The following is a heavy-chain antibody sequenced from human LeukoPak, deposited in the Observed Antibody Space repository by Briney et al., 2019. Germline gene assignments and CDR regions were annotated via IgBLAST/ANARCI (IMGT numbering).Heavy chain of an antibody. CDR2: INHSGNT. CDR1: GFTFSSRDW. CDR3: ATSLTTVTHYYYYMDV. V-gene: IGHV4-4*02. J-gene: IGHJ6*03. D-gene: IGHD4-11*01. Sequence: GSLRLSCVASGFTFSSRDWMTWVRQSPGKGLEWIGEINHSGNTNYNPSLKSRVTISVDTSKNQFSLKLSSVTAADTAVYYCATSLTTVTHYYYYMDVWGKGTTVTISS.